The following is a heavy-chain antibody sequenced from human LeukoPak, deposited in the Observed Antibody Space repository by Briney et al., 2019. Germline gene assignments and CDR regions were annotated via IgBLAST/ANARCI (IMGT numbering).Heavy chain of an antibody. Sequence: PGGSLRLSCAASGLTVSSTYMSWVRQAPGKGLEWVSVFYSGGATYYADSVRGRFTISRDNSKNSLYLQMHSLRAEDTAVYYCAACGDGYNYFDYWGQGTLVTVSS. CDR3: AACGDGYNYFDY. CDR2: FYSGGAT. D-gene: IGHD5-24*01. V-gene: IGHV3-66*01. CDR1: GLTVSSTY. J-gene: IGHJ4*02.